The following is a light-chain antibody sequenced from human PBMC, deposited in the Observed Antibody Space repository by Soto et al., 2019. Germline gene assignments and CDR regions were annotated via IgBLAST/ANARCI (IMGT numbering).Light chain of an antibody. V-gene: IGKV3D-15*01. CDR3: QQYKSWPIT. Sequence: EFVLTQSPGTLSLSPGERATLSCRASQSLNRDLAWYVQKPGQAPRRVVYGASTWAAGVPPRFTGSGSGTEFTLTISGLQSEDFAVYYCQQYKSWPITFGQGTRLEIK. CDR2: GAS. J-gene: IGKJ5*01. CDR1: QSLNRD.